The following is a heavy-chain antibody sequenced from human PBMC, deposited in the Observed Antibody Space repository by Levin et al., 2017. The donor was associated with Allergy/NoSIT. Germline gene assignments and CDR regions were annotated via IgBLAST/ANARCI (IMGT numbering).Heavy chain of an antibody. D-gene: IGHD2-2*01. Sequence: PGGSLRLSCRASGFDFSDYGMHWVRQSPGKGLEWVAVIAYDGSKTYFADSVKGRFTISRDNSKNTLHLQMNSLRRDDTGVYYCAKGKGSTSPLDVWGQGTTVSVSS. J-gene: IGHJ6*02. CDR3: AKGKGSTSPLDV. CDR2: IAYDGSKT. CDR1: GFDFSDYG. V-gene: IGHV3-30*18.